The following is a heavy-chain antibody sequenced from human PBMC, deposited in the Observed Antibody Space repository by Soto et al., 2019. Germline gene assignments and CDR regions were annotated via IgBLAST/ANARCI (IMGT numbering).Heavy chain of an antibody. V-gene: IGHV1-69*06. Sequence: QVQLVQSGAEVKKPGSSVKVSCKASGGTFSSYAISWVRQAPGQGLEWMGGIIPIFGTANYAQKFQGRVTITADKSTSPAYMELSSLRSEDTAVYYCARSGDYGGFYYYGMDVWGQGTTVTVSS. CDR1: GGTFSSYA. J-gene: IGHJ6*02. CDR2: IIPIFGTA. CDR3: ARSGDYGGFYYYGMDV. D-gene: IGHD4-17*01.